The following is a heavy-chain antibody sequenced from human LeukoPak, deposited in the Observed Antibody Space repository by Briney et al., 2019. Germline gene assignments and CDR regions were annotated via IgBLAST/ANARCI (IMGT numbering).Heavy chain of an antibody. CDR1: GGSVSSGSYY. CDR2: IYYSGST. Sequence: PSETLSLTCTDSGGSVSSGSYYWSWIRQPPGKGLEWIGYIYYSGSTNYNPSLKSRVTISVDTSKNQFSLKLSSVTAADTAVYYCARVPAYSSSWYYVDYWGQGTLVTVSS. V-gene: IGHV4-61*01. CDR3: ARVPAYSSSWYYVDY. J-gene: IGHJ4*02. D-gene: IGHD6-13*01.